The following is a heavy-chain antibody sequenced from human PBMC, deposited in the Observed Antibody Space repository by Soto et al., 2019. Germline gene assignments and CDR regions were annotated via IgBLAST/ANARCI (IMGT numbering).Heavy chain of an antibody. CDR2: IYPGDSDT. D-gene: IGHD2-21*02. CDR3: ARQPSFTYCGGDCYRYDAFDI. J-gene: IGHJ3*02. Sequence: GESLKISCKGSGYSFTTYWIGWVRQMPGKGPESMGIIYPGDSDTRYSPSVQGQVTISVDKSISTAYLQWSSLKASDTAMYYCARQPSFTYCGGDCYRYDAFDIWGQGTMVTVSS. CDR1: GYSFTTYW. V-gene: IGHV5-51*01.